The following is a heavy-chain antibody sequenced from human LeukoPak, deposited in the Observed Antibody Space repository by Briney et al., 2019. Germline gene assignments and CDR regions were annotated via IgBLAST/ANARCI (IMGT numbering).Heavy chain of an antibody. V-gene: IGHV3-23*01. J-gene: IGHJ6*03. D-gene: IGHD3-3*01. Sequence: GGSLRLSCAASGFTFSSYAMSWVRQAPGKGLEWVSAISGSGGSTYYADSVKSRFTISRDNSKNTLYLQMNSLRAEDTAVYYCARPGDFWSGPIYYYMDVWGKGTTVTVSS. CDR1: GFTFSSYA. CDR2: ISGSGGST. CDR3: ARPGDFWSGPIYYYMDV.